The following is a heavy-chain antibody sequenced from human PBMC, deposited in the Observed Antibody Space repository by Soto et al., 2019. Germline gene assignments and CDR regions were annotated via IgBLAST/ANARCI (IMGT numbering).Heavy chain of an antibody. V-gene: IGHV7-4-1*01. CDR1: GYTFTSYA. CDR3: ARDDGVGYSYGYGS. CDR2: INTNTGNP. J-gene: IGHJ1*01. Sequence: ASVKVSCKASGYTFTSYAMNWVRQAPGQGLEWMGWINTNTGNPTYAQGFPGRFVFSLDTSVSTAYLQICSLKAEDTAVYYXARDDGVGYSYGYGSWGQXXXVTVSS. D-gene: IGHD5-18*01.